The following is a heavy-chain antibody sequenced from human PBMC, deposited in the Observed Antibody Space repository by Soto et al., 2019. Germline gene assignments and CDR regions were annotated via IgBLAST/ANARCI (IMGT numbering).Heavy chain of an antibody. Sequence: GGSLRLSCAASGFTFYTYEMNWVRQAPGKGLEWVSYISSSGSTTYYADSVKGRFTISRDNAKNSLYLQMNSLRAEDTAIYYCATRSGGGGAFGFWGQGTMVTVSS. CDR2: ISSSGSTT. CDR1: GFTFYTYE. D-gene: IGHD3-10*01. J-gene: IGHJ3*01. V-gene: IGHV3-48*03. CDR3: ATRSGGGGAFGF.